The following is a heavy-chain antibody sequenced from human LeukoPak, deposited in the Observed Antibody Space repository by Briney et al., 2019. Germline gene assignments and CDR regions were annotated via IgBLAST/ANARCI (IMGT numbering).Heavy chain of an antibody. J-gene: IGHJ4*02. D-gene: IGHD3-22*01. V-gene: IGHV5-10-1*01. Sequence: GESLQISCQGSGYGFTSYLISWVRQMPGKGLEWMGRIDPSDSYTNYSPSFQGHVTISADKSISTAYLQWSSLKASDTAMYYCARPDYYDSSGYYYDYWGQGTLVTVSS. CDR1: GYGFTSYL. CDR3: ARPDYYDSSGYYYDY. CDR2: IDPSDSYT.